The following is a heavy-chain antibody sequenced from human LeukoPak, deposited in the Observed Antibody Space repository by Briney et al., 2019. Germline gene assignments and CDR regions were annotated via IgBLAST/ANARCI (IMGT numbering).Heavy chain of an antibody. D-gene: IGHD6-19*01. CDR2: ISYDGSNK. J-gene: IGHJ6*02. Sequence: GGSLRLSCAASGFTFSSYAMHWVRQAPGKGLEWVAVISYDGSNKYYADSVKGRFTISRDNSKNTLYLQMNSLRAEDTAVYYRARDLGIAVAGTTRYYYYGMDVWGQGTTVTVSS. CDR1: GFTFSSYA. V-gene: IGHV3-30-3*01. CDR3: ARDLGIAVAGTTRYYYYGMDV.